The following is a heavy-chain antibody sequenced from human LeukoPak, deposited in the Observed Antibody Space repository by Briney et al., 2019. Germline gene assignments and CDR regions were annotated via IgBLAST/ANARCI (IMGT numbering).Heavy chain of an antibody. CDR1: GGSISSYY. J-gene: IGHJ5*02. Sequence: SETLSLTCTVSGGSISSYYWSWIRQPPGKGLEWIGYIYYSGSTNYNPSLKSRVNISVDTSKNQFSLKLSSVTAADTAVYYCARDHRQAARRLRWFDPWGQGTLVTVSS. CDR3: ARDHRQAARRLRWFDP. V-gene: IGHV4-59*12. CDR2: IYYSGST. D-gene: IGHD6-13*01.